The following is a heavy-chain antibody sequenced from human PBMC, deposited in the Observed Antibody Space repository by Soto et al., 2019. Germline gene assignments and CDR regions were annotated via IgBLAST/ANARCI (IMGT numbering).Heavy chain of an antibody. CDR3: ARRGFIYPHYYYYGMDV. CDR1: GFTFSSYG. CDR2: IWYDGSNK. D-gene: IGHD2-2*02. Sequence: SGGSLRLSCAASGFTFSSYGMHWVRQAPGKGLERVAVIWYDGSNKYYADSVKGRFTISRDNSKNTLYLQMNSLRAEDTAVYYCARRGFIYPHYYYYGMDVWGQGTTVTVSS. V-gene: IGHV3-33*01. J-gene: IGHJ6*02.